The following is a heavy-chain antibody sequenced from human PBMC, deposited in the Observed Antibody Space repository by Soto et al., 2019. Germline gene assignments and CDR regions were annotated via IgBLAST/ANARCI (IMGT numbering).Heavy chain of an antibody. CDR1: GFTFSSYW. V-gene: IGHV3-7*03. CDR3: AREMGIAVAGNYYYYGMDV. J-gene: IGHJ6*02. CDR2: IKQERSEK. D-gene: IGHD6-19*01. Sequence: EVQLVESGGGLVQPGGSLRLSCAASGFTFSSYWMSWVRQAPGKGLEWVANIKQERSEKYYVDSVKGRFTISRDKAKNSLYLQMNSLRTEDKAVYYCAREMGIAVAGNYYYYGMDVWGQGTTVTVSS.